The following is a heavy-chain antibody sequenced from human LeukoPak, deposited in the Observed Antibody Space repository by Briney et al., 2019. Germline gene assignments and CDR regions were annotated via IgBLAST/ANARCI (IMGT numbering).Heavy chain of an antibody. CDR2: INAGNGNT. V-gene: IGHV1-3*01. CDR1: GYTFTSYA. CDR3: ARGIVVVPAAVD. Sequence: ASVKVSCKASGYTFTSYAMHWVRQAPGQRLEWIGWINAGNGNTKYSQKFQGRVTITRDTSASTAYMELSSLRSEDTAVYYCARGIVVVPAAVDWGQGTLVTVSS. J-gene: IGHJ4*02. D-gene: IGHD2-2*01.